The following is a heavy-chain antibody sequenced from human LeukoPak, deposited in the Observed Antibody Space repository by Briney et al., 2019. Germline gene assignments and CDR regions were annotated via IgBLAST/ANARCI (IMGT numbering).Heavy chain of an antibody. Sequence: GGSLRLSCVASGIDISYHYVGWVRQAPGNGLEWVSVIHTGGTTHYADSVKGRFTISRDNSKNTLYLQMNSLRAEDTAVYYCAKDLVVVVAATHPWFDPWGQGTLVTVSS. V-gene: IGHV3-53*01. CDR1: GIDISYHY. CDR2: IHTGGTT. D-gene: IGHD2-15*01. CDR3: AKDLVVVVAATHPWFDP. J-gene: IGHJ5*02.